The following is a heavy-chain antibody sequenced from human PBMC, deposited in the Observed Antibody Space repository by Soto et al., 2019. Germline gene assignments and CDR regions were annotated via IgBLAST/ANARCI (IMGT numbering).Heavy chain of an antibody. J-gene: IGHJ6*02. D-gene: IGHD6-13*01. CDR3: AKDNVWQQLNPGFDMDV. CDR2: ISWDGGST. CDR1: GFTFDDYT. Sequence: GGSLRLSCAASGFTFDDYTMHWVRQAPGKGLEWVSLISWDGGSTYYADSVKGRFTISRDNSKNSLYLQMNSLRTEDTALYYCAKDNVWQQLNPGFDMDVWGQGTTVTVSS. V-gene: IGHV3-43*01.